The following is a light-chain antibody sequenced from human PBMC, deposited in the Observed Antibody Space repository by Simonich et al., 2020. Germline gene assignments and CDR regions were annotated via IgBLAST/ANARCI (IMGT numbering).Light chain of an antibody. V-gene: IGKV4-1*01. Sequence: DIVMTQSPDSLAVSLGERATINCKPSQSVLYSSNNKNYLAWYQKKPGQPPKLLIYWASTRESGVPDRFSGSGSGTDFTLTISSLQAEDVAVYYCQQYYSTPWTFGQGTKVEIK. CDR3: QQYYSTPWT. CDR2: WAS. CDR1: QSVLYSSNNKNY. J-gene: IGKJ1*01.